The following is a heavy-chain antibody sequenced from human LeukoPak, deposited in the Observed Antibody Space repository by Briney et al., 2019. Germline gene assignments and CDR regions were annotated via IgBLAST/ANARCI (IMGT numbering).Heavy chain of an antibody. D-gene: IGHD2-15*01. CDR1: GFTFSSYA. CDR2: ISGNGGST. J-gene: IGHJ4*02. CDR3: AKDPQDCSGGSCYTPGYYFDY. V-gene: IGHV3-23*01. Sequence: PGGSLRLSRAASGFTFSSYAMNWVRQAPGKGLEWVSAISGNGGSTYYADSVKGHFTISRDNSKNTLYLQMNSLRAEDTAVYYCAKDPQDCSGGSCYTPGYYFDYWGQGTLVTVSS.